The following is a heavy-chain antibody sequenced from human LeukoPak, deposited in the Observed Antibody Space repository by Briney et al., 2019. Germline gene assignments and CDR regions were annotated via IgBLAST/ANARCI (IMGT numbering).Heavy chain of an antibody. Sequence: SETLSLTCTVSGGSISRSSYYWGWIRQPPGKGLEWIGSIYYSGSTYYNPSLKSRVTISVDTSKNQFSLKLSSVTAADTAVYYCARPRPLGATRGWFDPWGQGTLVTVSS. J-gene: IGHJ5*02. D-gene: IGHD1-26*01. V-gene: IGHV4-39*01. CDR2: IYYSGST. CDR1: GGSISRSSYY. CDR3: ARPRPLGATRGWFDP.